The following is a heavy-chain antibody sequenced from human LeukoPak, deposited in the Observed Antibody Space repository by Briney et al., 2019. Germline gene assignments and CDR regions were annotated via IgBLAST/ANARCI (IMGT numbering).Heavy chain of an antibody. CDR3: ARFIVSTIIRGFDY. J-gene: IGHJ4*02. Sequence: QTGGSLRLSCAASGFTFSSYAMSWVRQAPGKGLEWVSAISGSGGSTYYADSVKGRFTISRDSAKNSLYLQMNSLRAEDTAIYYCARFIVSTIIRGFDYWGQGTLATVSS. CDR1: GFTFSSYA. V-gene: IGHV3-23*01. D-gene: IGHD5/OR15-5a*01. CDR2: ISGSGGST.